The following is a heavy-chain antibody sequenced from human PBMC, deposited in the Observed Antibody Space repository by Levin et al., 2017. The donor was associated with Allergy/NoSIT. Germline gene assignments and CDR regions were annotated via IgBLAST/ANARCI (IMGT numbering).Heavy chain of an antibody. CDR3: AKDRVGLGAEIDY. CDR2: ISYDGSNK. Sequence: RSGGSLRLSCAASGFTFSSYGMHWVRQAPGKGLEWVAVISYDGSNKYYADSVKGRFTISRDNSKNTLYLQMNSLRAEDTAVYYCAKDRVGLGAEIDYWGQGTLVTVSS. J-gene: IGHJ4*02. V-gene: IGHV3-30*18. CDR1: GFTFSSYG. D-gene: IGHD6-13*01.